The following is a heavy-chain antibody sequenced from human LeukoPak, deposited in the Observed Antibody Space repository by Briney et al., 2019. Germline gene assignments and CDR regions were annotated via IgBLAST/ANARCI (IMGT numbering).Heavy chain of an antibody. Sequence: TLSLTCNVSGYSISSGYYWAWIRQAPGKGLEWIGSIYHSGYTHYNPSLKGRVTISVDTSKNDFSLKLSFVAAADTAIYYCARDMNPTHYFDYWGQGTLVTVSS. D-gene: IGHD3-16*01. V-gene: IGHV4-38-2*02. CDR1: GYSISSGYY. CDR3: ARDMNPTHYFDY. J-gene: IGHJ4*02. CDR2: IYHSGYT.